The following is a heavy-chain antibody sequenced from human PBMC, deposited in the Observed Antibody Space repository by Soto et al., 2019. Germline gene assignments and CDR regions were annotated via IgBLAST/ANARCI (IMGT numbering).Heavy chain of an antibody. CDR2: ISYDGSNK. Sequence: QVQLVESGGGVVQPGRSLRLSCAASGFTFSSYAMHWVRQAPGKGLEWVAVISYDGSNKYYADSVKGRFTISRDNSKNTLYLQMNSLRAEDTAVYYCASGGYSYGDYYYGMDVWGQGTTVTVSS. CDR1: GFTFSSYA. J-gene: IGHJ6*02. D-gene: IGHD5-18*01. CDR3: ASGGYSYGDYYYGMDV. V-gene: IGHV3-30-3*01.